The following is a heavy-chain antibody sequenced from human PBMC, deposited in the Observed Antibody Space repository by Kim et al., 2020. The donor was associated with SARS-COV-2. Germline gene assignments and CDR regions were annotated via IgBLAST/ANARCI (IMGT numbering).Heavy chain of an antibody. CDR3: ARGYYYGSGSYYGPFDY. CDR1: GGSISSGDYY. D-gene: IGHD3-10*01. J-gene: IGHJ4*02. V-gene: IGHV4-30-4*01. CDR2: IYYSGST. Sequence: SETLSLTCTVSGGSISSGDYYWSWIRQPPGKGLEWIGYIYYSGSTYYNPSLKSRVTISGDTSKNQFSLKLSSVTAADTAVYYCARGYYYGSGSYYGPFDYWGQGTLLTVSS.